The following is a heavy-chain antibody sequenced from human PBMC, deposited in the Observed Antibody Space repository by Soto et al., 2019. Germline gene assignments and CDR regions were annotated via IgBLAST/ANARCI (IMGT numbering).Heavy chain of an antibody. Sequence: EVQLLESGGGLVQPGGSLRLSCAASGFTISTYAMSWVRQAPGKGLEWVSGISGSGHITYYADSVKGRFTISRDISKNTLYLQMSSLRAEDTAVYHCAKSLRTTVTTGFRFDPWGQGTLVTVSS. V-gene: IGHV3-23*01. CDR3: AKSLRTTVTTGFRFDP. J-gene: IGHJ5*02. CDR2: ISGSGHIT. CDR1: GFTISTYA. D-gene: IGHD4-17*01.